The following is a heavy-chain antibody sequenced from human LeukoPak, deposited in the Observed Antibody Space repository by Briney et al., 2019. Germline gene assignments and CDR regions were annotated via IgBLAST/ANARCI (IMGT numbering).Heavy chain of an antibody. Sequence: ASVKVSCKASGYTFTSYYMHWVRQAPGQGLEWMGIINPSGGSTSYAQKFQGRVTMTRDMSTSTVYMELSSLRSDDTAVYYCARDVGLYTTSSPPFEYWGQGTLVTVSS. V-gene: IGHV1-46*01. CDR2: INPSGGST. D-gene: IGHD3-16*01. CDR1: GYTFTSYY. J-gene: IGHJ4*02. CDR3: ARDVGLYTTSSPPFEY.